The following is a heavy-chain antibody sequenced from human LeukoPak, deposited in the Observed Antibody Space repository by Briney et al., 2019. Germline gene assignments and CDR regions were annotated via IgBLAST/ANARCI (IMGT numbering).Heavy chain of an antibody. Sequence: SETLSLTCTVSGGSISSYYWSWIRQPPGKGLEWIGYIYYSGSTNYNPSLKSRVTISVDTSKNQFSLKLSSVTAADTAVYYCARGDSSPRSGFQHWGQGTLVTVSS. CDR1: GGSISSYY. CDR2: IYYSGST. CDR3: ARGDSSPRSGFQH. V-gene: IGHV4-59*01. J-gene: IGHJ1*01. D-gene: IGHD6-13*01.